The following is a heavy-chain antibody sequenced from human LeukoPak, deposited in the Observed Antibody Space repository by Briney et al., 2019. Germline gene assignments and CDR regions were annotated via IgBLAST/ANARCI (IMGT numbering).Heavy chain of an antibody. V-gene: IGHV3-74*01. J-gene: IGHJ5*02. Sequence: TGGSLRLSCAASGFTFSSSWMHWVRQAPEKGLVWVSRINSDGSSTSYADSVKGRFTISRDNAKNTLFLQMNSLRAEDTAVYYCAKDSTGRTTVNWFDPWGQGTLVTVSS. D-gene: IGHD4-17*01. CDR3: AKDSTGRTTVNWFDP. CDR1: GFTFSSSW. CDR2: INSDGSST.